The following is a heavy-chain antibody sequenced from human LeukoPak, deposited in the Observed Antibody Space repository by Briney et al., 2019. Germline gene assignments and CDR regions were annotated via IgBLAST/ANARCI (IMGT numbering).Heavy chain of an antibody. CDR3: TTVGNPAYFAR. CDR2: IKSKTDGGTT. CDR1: GFTLTHAW. J-gene: IGHJ4*02. V-gene: IGHV3-15*01. D-gene: IGHD1-14*01. Sequence: PGGSLTLSCAASGFTLTHAWMIWLRPAPGKGLEWVGRIKSKTDGGTTNYAEPVKGRFAISRDDSKNTLDLQMNSLKTDDTAVYYCTTVGNPAYFARWGQGALVTVSS.